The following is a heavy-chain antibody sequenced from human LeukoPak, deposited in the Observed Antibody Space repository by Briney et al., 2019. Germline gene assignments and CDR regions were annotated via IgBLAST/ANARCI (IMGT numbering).Heavy chain of an antibody. J-gene: IGHJ4*02. CDR1: GFTFSSYG. CDR3: AKSGSSWPEPYDY. V-gene: IGHV3-30*18. D-gene: IGHD6-13*01. Sequence: PGGSLRLSCAASGFTFSSYGMHWVRQAPGKGLEWVAVISYDGSNKYYADSVKGRSTISRDNSKNTLYLQMNSLRAEDTAVYYCAKSGSSWPEPYDYWGQGTLVTVSS. CDR2: ISYDGSNK.